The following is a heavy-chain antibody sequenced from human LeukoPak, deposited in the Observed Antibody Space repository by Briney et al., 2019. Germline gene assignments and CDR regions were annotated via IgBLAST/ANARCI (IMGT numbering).Heavy chain of an antibody. CDR1: GFTFDDYA. D-gene: IGHD3-22*01. CDR3: AREPYYYDSSGYPREFDP. CDR2: ISWNSGSI. Sequence: GRSLRLSCAASGFTFDDYAMHWVRQAPGKGLEWVSGISWNSGSIGYADSVKGRFTISRDNAKNSLYLQMNSLRAEDTAVYYCAREPYYYDSSGYPREFDPWGQGTLVTVSS. J-gene: IGHJ5*02. V-gene: IGHV3-9*01.